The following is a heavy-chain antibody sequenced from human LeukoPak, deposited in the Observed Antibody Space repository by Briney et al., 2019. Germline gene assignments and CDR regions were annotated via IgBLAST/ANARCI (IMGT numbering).Heavy chain of an antibody. J-gene: IGHJ4*02. V-gene: IGHV3-64*01. D-gene: IGHD3-3*01. CDR1: GFTFSSYA. CDR2: ISSNGGST. Sequence: GGSLRLSCAVSGFTFSSYAMHWVRQAPGKGLEYVSVISSNGGSTYYANSVKGRFTISRDNSNNTVYLQMGSLRAEDMAVYYCARSGSGYYGIDYWGQGTLVTVSS. CDR3: ARSGSGYYGIDY.